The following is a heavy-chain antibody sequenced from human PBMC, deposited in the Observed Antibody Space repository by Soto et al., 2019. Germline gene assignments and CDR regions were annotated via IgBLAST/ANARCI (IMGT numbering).Heavy chain of an antibody. V-gene: IGHV3-23*01. CDR3: AKDGSSGWYGYNWFDP. D-gene: IGHD6-19*01. CDR2: ISGSGGST. CDR1: GFTFSSYA. J-gene: IGHJ5*02. Sequence: EVQLLESGGGLVQPGGSLRLSCAASGFTFSSYAMTWVRQGPGKGLEWVSGISGSGGSTYHAGSVKGRFTSSRDNSKNTLKLKMNSLRAEDTDVYYCAKDGSSGWYGYNWFDPWGQGTLVTVSS.